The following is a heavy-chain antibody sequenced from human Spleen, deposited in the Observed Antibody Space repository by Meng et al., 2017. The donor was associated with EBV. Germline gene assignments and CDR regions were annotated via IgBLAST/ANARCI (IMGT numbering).Heavy chain of an antibody. V-gene: IGHV4-34*01. Sequence: GHLYEWGPGLLKPSETLSLTCVVCGGSFNSCYWSWSRQPPRQGLGWIGKMNLSGSTNSNPTLKSQVTVSLDTSTNQFSLELNLESATDTAVYFCARGTLRWPARPWFDPWGQGTLVTVSS. CDR3: ARGTLRWPARPWFDP. CDR1: GGSFNSCY. D-gene: IGHD4-23*01. CDR2: MNLSGST. J-gene: IGHJ5*02.